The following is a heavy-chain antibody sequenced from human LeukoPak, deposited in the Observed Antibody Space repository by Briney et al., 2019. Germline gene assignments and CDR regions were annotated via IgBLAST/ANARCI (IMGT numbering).Heavy chain of an antibody. D-gene: IGHD6-13*01. Sequence: ASVKVSCKASGYTFSSYGIRWVRQAPGQGLEWMGWISGYNGNTKYTERLQGRVTMTRDTSTNTAYMELRSLRSDDTAVYYCARDFDSSSLFDPWGQGTLVTVSS. CDR1: GYTFSSYG. J-gene: IGHJ5*02. CDR3: ARDFDSSSLFDP. CDR2: ISGYNGNT. V-gene: IGHV1-18*01.